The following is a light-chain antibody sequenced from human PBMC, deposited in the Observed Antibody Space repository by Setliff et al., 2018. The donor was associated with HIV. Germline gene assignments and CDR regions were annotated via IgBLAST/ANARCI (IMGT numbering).Light chain of an antibody. CDR2: EVS. CDR3: SSYRSGSTLV. Sequence: QSALTQPASVSGSPGQSITISCTGTSSDVGGYKYVYWYQQHPGKAPKLMIYEVSNRPSGISNRFSGSKSGNTASLTISGLPAEDEADYYCSSYRSGSTLVFGTGTRSPS. V-gene: IGLV2-14*01. CDR1: SSDVGGYKY. J-gene: IGLJ1*01.